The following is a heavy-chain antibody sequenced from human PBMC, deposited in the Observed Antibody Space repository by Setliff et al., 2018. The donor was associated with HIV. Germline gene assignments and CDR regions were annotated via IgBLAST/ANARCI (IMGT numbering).Heavy chain of an antibody. CDR1: GYTFTAFY. Sequence: ASVKVSCKTSGYTFTAFYIHWVRQAPGQGLEWLGVINPSDGFTTRAQKFQGRLTMTRDTSTNTAYMEVRSLSFDDTAVYYCVRLTADRTNYYYYMDVWGKGTTVT. D-gene: IGHD2-8*01. CDR2: INPSDGFT. V-gene: IGHV1-46*01. CDR3: VRLTADRTNYYYYMDV. J-gene: IGHJ6*03.